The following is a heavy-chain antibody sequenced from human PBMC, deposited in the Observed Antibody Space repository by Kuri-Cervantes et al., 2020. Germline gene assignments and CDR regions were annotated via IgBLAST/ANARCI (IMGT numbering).Heavy chain of an antibody. Sequence: SETLSLTCAVYGGSFSGYYWSWIRQPPGKGLYWIGYIYYSGSTYYNPSLKSRVTISVDTSKNQFSLKLSSVTAADTAVYYCARGKTVYGSGSLYFDYWGQGTLVTVSS. CDR3: ARGKTVYGSGSLYFDY. J-gene: IGHJ4*02. D-gene: IGHD3-10*01. V-gene: IGHV4-34*09. CDR2: IYYSGST. CDR1: GGSFSGYY.